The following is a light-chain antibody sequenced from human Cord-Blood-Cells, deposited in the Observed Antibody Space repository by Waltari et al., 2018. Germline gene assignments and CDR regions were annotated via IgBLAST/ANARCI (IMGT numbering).Light chain of an antibody. V-gene: IGKV4-1*01. CDR2: WAS. Sequence: DIVMTQSPDSLAVFLGERATINCKSSQSVLYSPNNKNYLAWYQQKPGQPPKLLIYWASTRESGVPDRFSGSGSGTDFTLTINSLQAEDVAVYYCQQYYSTPPYTFGQGTKLEIK. CDR1: QSVLYSPNNKNY. J-gene: IGKJ2*01. CDR3: QQYYSTPPYT.